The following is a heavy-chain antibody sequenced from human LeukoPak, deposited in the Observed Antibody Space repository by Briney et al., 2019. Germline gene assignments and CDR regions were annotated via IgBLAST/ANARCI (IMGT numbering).Heavy chain of an antibody. CDR3: ARDEAAIGAFDI. CDR2: ISSNGGST. CDR1: GFTFSSYA. V-gene: IGHV3-64*01. Sequence: PGGSLRLSCAASGFTFSSYAMHWVRQAPGKGLEYVSAISSNGGSTYYANSVKGRFTISRDNSKNTLYLQMGSLRAEDMAVYYCARDEAAIGAFDIWGQGTMVTVSS. D-gene: IGHD2-2*02. J-gene: IGHJ3*02.